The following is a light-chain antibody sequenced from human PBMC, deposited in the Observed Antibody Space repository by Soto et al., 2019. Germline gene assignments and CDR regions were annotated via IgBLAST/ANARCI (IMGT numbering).Light chain of an antibody. CDR2: VVT. CDR3: CSYTATHTYI. V-gene: IGLV2-11*01. Sequence: QSVLTQPRSVSGSPGQSVTISCTGTSTDVGGSGFVSWYQQHPDKAPKLMIYVVTQRPSGVPDRFSGSKSGNTASLTISGLQAEDEADYYCCSYTATHTYIFGTGTKVTVL. J-gene: IGLJ1*01. CDR1: STDVGGSGF.